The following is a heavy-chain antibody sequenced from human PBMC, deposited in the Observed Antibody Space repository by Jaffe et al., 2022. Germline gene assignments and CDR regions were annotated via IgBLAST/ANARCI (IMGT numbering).Heavy chain of an antibody. CDR3: ARGYCSGGSCYFLGSNYFDY. D-gene: IGHD2-15*01. Sequence: QVQLQESGPGLVKPSGTLSLTCAVSGGSISSSNWWSWVRQPPGKGLEWIGEIYHSGSTNYNPSLKSRVTISVDKSKNQFSLKLSSVTAADTAVYYCARGYCSGGSCYFLGSNYFDYWGQGTLVTVSS. J-gene: IGHJ4*02. CDR1: GGSISSSNW. V-gene: IGHV4-4*02. CDR2: IYHSGST.